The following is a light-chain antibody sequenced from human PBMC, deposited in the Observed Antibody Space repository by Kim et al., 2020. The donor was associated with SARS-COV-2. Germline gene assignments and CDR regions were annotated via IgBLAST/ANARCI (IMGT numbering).Light chain of an antibody. CDR2: INS. V-gene: IGLV3-9*01. J-gene: IGLJ2*01. CDR1: NIESKN. CDR3: QVWGSSTVV. Sequence: SVALGQTASITCGGNNIESKNVHWYQQKPGQAPVLVIYINSNRPSGIPERFSGSNSGNTATLTISRAQAGDEADYYCQVWGSSTVVFGGGTQLTVL.